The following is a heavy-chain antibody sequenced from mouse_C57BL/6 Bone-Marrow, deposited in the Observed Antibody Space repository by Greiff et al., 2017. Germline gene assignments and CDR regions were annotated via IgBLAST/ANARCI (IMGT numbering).Heavy chain of an antibody. D-gene: IGHD4-1*01. CDR1: GYTFTRYW. CDR2: IDPSDSYT. V-gene: IGHV1-69*01. CDR3: ARFWDGGYFDY. J-gene: IGHJ2*01. Sequence: QVQLQQPGAELVMPGASVKLSCKASGYTFTRYWMHWVKQRPGQGLEWIGEIDPSDSYTNYNQKFKGKSTLTVDKSSSTAYMQLSSLTSEDSAVYYCARFWDGGYFDYWGQGTTLTVSS.